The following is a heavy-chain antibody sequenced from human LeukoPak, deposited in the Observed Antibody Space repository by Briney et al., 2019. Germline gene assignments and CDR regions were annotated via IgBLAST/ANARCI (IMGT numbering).Heavy chain of an antibody. CDR3: AKDLGTTVTTFGYFDY. CDR1: GFTLSSYA. Sequence: GGSLRLSCAASGFTLSSYAMSWVRQAPGKGLEWVSAISGSGGSTYYADSVKGRFTISRDNSKNTLYLQMNSLRAEDTAVYYCAKDLGTTVTTFGYFDYWGQGTLVTVSS. D-gene: IGHD4-17*01. J-gene: IGHJ4*02. CDR2: ISGSGGST. V-gene: IGHV3-23*01.